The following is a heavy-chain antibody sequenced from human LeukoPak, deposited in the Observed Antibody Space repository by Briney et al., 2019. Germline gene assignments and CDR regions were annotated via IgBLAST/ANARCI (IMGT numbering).Heavy chain of an antibody. Sequence: GASVKVSCKASGGTFGSYAISWVRQAPGRGLEWMGRIIPIFGTANYAQKFQGRVTITTDESTSTAYMELSSLRSEDTAVYYCARDSPPLLSRGSSGLGYFDLWGRGTLVTVSS. V-gene: IGHV1-69*05. CDR1: GGTFGSYA. D-gene: IGHD6-6*01. CDR2: IIPIFGTA. J-gene: IGHJ2*01. CDR3: ARDSPPLLSRGSSGLGYFDL.